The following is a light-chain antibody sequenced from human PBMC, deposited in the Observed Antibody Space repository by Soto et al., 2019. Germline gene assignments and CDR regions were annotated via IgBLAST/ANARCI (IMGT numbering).Light chain of an antibody. V-gene: IGKV3-15*01. CDR3: LHFYNWPVT. CDR2: YAS. CDR1: HNIGNN. Sequence: VVLTQSPATLSVSPGETATFSCRASHNIGNNLAWYQHKPGQAPRLLISYASSGATGIPGRFSGSGSGTEFALTISSLQSEDSAVYYCLHFYNWPVTFGGGTKVEL. J-gene: IGKJ4*01.